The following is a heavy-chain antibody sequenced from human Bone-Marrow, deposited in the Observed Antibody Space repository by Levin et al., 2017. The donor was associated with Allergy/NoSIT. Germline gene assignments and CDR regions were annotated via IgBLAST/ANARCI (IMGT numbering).Heavy chain of an antibody. CDR1: GFAFKYNI. CDR3: AKVREAYDLDY. D-gene: IGHD3-22*01. J-gene: IGHJ4*02. Sequence: GESLKISCAASGFAFKYNIMTWVRQAPGKGLEWVSSISSSSSNIYYADSVKGRFTISRDNAKNSLYLQMNSLRAEDTAVYYCAKVREAYDLDYWGQGTLVTVSS. CDR2: ISSSSSNI. V-gene: IGHV3-21*06.